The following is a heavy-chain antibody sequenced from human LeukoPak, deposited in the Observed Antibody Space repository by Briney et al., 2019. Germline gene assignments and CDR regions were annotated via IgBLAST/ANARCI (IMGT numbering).Heavy chain of an antibody. V-gene: IGHV3-48*01. CDR1: GFTFSSYT. J-gene: IGHJ4*02. CDR2: ISSGFSTT. Sequence: GGSLRLSCVASGFTFSSYTMNWVRQAPGKGLEWISSISSGFSTTNYADSVKGRFTISRDNAKNSLFLQMNSLTAEDTAVYYCASHAYYFDYWGQGTLVTVSS. CDR3: ASHAYYFDY.